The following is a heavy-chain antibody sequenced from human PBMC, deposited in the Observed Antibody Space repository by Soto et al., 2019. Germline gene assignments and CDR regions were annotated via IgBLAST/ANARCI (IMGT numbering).Heavy chain of an antibody. D-gene: IGHD3-9*01. Sequence: QVQLVESGGGVVQPGRSLRLSCAASGFTFSSYAMHWVRQAPGKGLEWVAVISYDGSNKYYADSVKGRFTISRDNSKNTLYLQMNSLRAEDTAVYYCARDSGVADDILTGYFYYYYGMDVWGQGTTVTVSS. CDR2: ISYDGSNK. CDR3: ARDSGVADDILTGYFYYYYGMDV. V-gene: IGHV3-30-3*01. J-gene: IGHJ6*02. CDR1: GFTFSSYA.